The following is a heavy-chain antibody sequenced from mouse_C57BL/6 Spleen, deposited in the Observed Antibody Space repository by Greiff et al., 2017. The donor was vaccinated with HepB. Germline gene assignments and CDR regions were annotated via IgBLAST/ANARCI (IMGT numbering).Heavy chain of an antibody. CDR3: ARPGGRSYYYAMDY. Sequence: EVQVVESGGGLVKPGGSLKLSCAASGFTFSDYGMHWVRQAPEKGLEWVAYISSGSSTIYYADTVKGRFTISRDNAKNTLFLQMTSLRSEDTAMYYCARPGGRSYYYAMDYWGQGTSVTVSS. CDR2: ISSGSSTI. D-gene: IGHD1-1*02. CDR1: GFTFSDYG. J-gene: IGHJ4*01. V-gene: IGHV5-17*01.